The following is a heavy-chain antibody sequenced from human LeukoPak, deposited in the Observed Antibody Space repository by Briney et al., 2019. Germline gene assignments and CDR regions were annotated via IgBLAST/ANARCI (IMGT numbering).Heavy chain of an antibody. Sequence: GGSLRLSCAAPGFPFSLYWMHWVRQGPGKGLMWVSRLNEDGSTADYADSVKGRFTMSRDNAKGKVFLEMRGLTVEDTAIYFCARERIYYSDLAYKERENFDPWGRGTLVTVSS. CDR2: LNEDGSTA. V-gene: IGHV3-74*01. D-gene: IGHD1-26*01. J-gene: IGHJ5*02. CDR1: GFPFSLYW. CDR3: ARERIYYSDLAYKERENFDP.